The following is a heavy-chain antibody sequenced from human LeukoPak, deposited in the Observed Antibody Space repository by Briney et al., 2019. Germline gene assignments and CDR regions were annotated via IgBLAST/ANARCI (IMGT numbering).Heavy chain of an antibody. V-gene: IGHV4-39*01. CDR2: IYYTGST. D-gene: IGHD5-18*01. J-gene: IGHJ4*02. Sequence: SETLSLACTVSGGSISSSSYYWGWIRQPPGKGLEWIGNIYYTGSTYYSPPLKSRVTVSKDTSKNQCSLKLSSVTAADTAVYYCARVKKVDTSIDYWGQGALVTVSS. CDR3: ARVKKVDTSIDY. CDR1: GGSISSSSYY.